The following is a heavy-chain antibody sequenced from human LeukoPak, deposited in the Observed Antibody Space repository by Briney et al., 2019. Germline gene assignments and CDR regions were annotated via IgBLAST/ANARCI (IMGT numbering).Heavy chain of an antibody. CDR1: GGTFSSYA. D-gene: IGHD3-22*01. V-gene: IGHV1-69*04. CDR2: IIPILGTA. Sequence: RASVKVSCKASGGTFSSYAISWVRQAPGQGLEWMGRIIPILGTANYAQKFQGRVTITADKSTSTAYMELSSPRSEDTAVYYCARVRSSGYYYSSGLYYWGQGTLVTVSS. CDR3: ARVRSSGYYYSSGLYY. J-gene: IGHJ4*02.